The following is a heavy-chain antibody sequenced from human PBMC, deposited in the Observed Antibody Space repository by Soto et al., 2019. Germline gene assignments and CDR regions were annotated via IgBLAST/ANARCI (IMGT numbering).Heavy chain of an antibody. J-gene: IGHJ3*02. CDR1: GGSISSGGYY. CDR2: IYYSGST. V-gene: IGHV4-31*03. CDR3: ARVPAAYDAFDI. Sequence: SETLSLTCTVSGGSISSGGYYWSWIRQHPGKGLEWIGYIYYSGSTYYNPSLKSRVTISVDTSKNQFSLKLSSVTAADTAVYYCARVPAAYDAFDIWGQGTMVTVSS. D-gene: IGHD2-2*01.